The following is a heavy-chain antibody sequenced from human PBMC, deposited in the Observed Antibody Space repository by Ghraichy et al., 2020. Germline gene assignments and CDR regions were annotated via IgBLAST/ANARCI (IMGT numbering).Heavy chain of an antibody. J-gene: IGHJ3*01. V-gene: IGHV1-2*02. CDR3: ARALEGAFDL. D-gene: IGHD1-1*01. CDR1: GYTLTDYY. Sequence: ASVKVSCKASGYTLTDYYIHWVRQAPGQGLEWMGWFDPTSGGASFTQTFHGRVTLTRDTSITTAYMEVSRLTSDDTAVYYCARALEGAFDLWGQGTLVTVSS. CDR2: FDPTSGGA.